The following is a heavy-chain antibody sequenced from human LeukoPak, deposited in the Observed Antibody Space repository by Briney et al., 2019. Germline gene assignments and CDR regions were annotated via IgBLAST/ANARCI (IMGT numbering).Heavy chain of an antibody. J-gene: IGHJ4*02. CDR2: IFSNDEK. D-gene: IGHD6-19*01. Sequence: TESGPTLVNPTETLTLTCTVSGFSLSNARMGVSWIRQPPGKALEWLAHIFSNDEKSYSTSLKSRLTISKDTSKSQVVLTMTNVDPVDTATYYCARIRGWQWPFIDYWGQGTLVAVSS. V-gene: IGHV2-26*01. CDR1: GFSLSNARMG. CDR3: ARIRGWQWPFIDY.